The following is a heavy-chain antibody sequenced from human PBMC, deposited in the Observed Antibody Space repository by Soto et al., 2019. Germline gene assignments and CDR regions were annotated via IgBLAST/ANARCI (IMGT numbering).Heavy chain of an antibody. Sequence: QVQLQESGPGLVKPSQTLSLTCTVSGGSVSSGDYYWSWIRQPPGKGLEWIGHIHYSGTTYYTTSLRSRGTISLDTSNNQFSLKLSSVTASATAAYYCARAWGLQQLGYWGQGTQVTVSS. D-gene: IGHD6-13*01. J-gene: IGHJ4*02. V-gene: IGHV4-30-4*01. CDR3: ARAWGLQQLGY. CDR1: GGSVSSGDYY. CDR2: IHYSGTT.